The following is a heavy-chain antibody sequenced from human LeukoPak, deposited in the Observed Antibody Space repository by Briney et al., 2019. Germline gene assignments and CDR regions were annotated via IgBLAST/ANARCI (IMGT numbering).Heavy chain of an antibody. CDR1: RFTFSNYA. CDR2: ITGNGDYT. J-gene: IGHJ4*02. V-gene: IGHV3-23*01. Sequence: GGSLRLSCAASRFTFSNYAMSWVRQAPGKGLEWVSAITGNGDYTDYADSVKGRFTISRDNSKNTAYLQMNSLRSEDTAVYYCAKRSGISYDFFDSWGQGTLVTVSS. CDR3: AKRSGISYDFFDS. D-gene: IGHD5-12*01.